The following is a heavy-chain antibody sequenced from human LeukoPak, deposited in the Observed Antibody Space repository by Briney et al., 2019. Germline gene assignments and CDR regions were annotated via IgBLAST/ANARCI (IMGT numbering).Heavy chain of an antibody. CDR2: VYYSGTA. D-gene: IGHD2-15*01. Sequence: SETLSLTCIVSGGSITNDRYYWGWIRQCPGNGLEWIGTVYYSGTAFYNPSLKSRVTFSVDTSKNQFSLKLTSVTATDTAVYFCARHSYSVTGSIDFWGRGTLVTVSS. J-gene: IGHJ4*02. V-gene: IGHV4-39*01. CDR1: GGSITNDRYY. CDR3: ARHSYSVTGSIDF.